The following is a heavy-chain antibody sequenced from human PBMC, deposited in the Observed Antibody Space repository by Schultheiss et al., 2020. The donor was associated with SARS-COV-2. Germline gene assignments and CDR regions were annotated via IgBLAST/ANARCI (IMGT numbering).Heavy chain of an antibody. J-gene: IGHJ3*02. CDR2: IYYSGST. V-gene: IGHV4-59*01. CDR3: ARGLREYSYGGVCAFDI. D-gene: IGHD5-18*01. Sequence: SETLSLTCTVSGGSISSYYWSWIRQPPGKGLEWIGYIYYSGSTNYNPSLKSRVTISVDTSKNQFSLKLSSVTAADTAVYYCARGLREYSYGGVCAFDIWGQGTMVTVSS. CDR1: GGSISSYY.